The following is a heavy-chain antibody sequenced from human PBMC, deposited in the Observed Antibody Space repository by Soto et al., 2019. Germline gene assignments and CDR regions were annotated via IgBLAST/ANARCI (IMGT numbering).Heavy chain of an antibody. CDR2: IIPILGIA. CDR1: GGTFSSYT. V-gene: IGHV1-69*02. CDR3: ARARVVPAATANYYYYYMDV. Sequence: QVQLVHSGAEVKKPGSSVKVSCKASGGTFSSYTISWVRQAPGQGLEWMGRIIPILGIANYAQKFQGRVTITADKSTSTAYMELSSLRSEDTAVYYCARARVVPAATANYYYYYMDVWGKGTTVTVSS. J-gene: IGHJ6*03. D-gene: IGHD2-2*01.